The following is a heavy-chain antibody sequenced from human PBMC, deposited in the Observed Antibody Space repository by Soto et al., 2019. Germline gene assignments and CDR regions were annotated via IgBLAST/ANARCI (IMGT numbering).Heavy chain of an antibody. D-gene: IGHD3-10*01. V-gene: IGHV4-4*07. Sequence: PSETLSLSCIVSGGSINSYWWSWIRQPAGKGLEWIGRVYSSGTTDYNPSLNSRATMSVETSKNQFSLKLSSATAADTAVYYCARDIGSYAYGEGYWGQGIQVTVSS. CDR2: VYSSGTT. CDR1: GGSINSYW. CDR3: ARDIGSYAYGEGY. J-gene: IGHJ4*02.